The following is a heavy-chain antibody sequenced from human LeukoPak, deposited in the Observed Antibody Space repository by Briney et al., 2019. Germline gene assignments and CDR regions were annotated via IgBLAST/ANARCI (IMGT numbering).Heavy chain of an antibody. D-gene: IGHD6-13*01. CDR1: GGSISSGDYY. V-gene: IGHV4-30-4*08. CDR3: ARERVYSRRTPNWFDP. J-gene: IGHJ5*02. Sequence: SQTLSLTCTVSGGSISSGDYYWSWIRQPPGKGLEWIGYIYYSGSTHYNPSLKSRVTISVDTSKNQFSLKLSSVTAADTAVYYCARERVYSRRTPNWFDPWGQGTLVTVSS. CDR2: IYYSGST.